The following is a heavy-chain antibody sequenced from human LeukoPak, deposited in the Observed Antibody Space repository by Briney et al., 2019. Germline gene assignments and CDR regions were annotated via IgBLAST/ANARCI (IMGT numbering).Heavy chain of an antibody. Sequence: GGSLRLSCAASGFTFSSYGMHWVRQAPAKGQEWVAFIRYDGSNKYYADSVKGRFTISRDNSKNTLYLQMNSLRAEDTAVYYCAKDRYQLLLPDYWGQGTLVTVSS. CDR2: IRYDGSNK. D-gene: IGHD2-2*01. J-gene: IGHJ4*02. CDR3: AKDRYQLLLPDY. CDR1: GFTFSSYG. V-gene: IGHV3-30*02.